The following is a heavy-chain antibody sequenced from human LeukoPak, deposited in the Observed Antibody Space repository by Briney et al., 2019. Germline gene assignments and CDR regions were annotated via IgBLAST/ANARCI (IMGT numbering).Heavy chain of an antibody. J-gene: IGHJ4*02. CDR2: IIPIFGTT. Sequence: GASVKVSCKASGGSFSSYAMSWVRQAPGQGLEWMGGIIPIFGTTKYAQKFQGRVTITTDESTSTAFMELSSLRSEDTAVYYCARGRHDFWGGYFDYWGQGTLVTVSS. V-gene: IGHV1-69*05. CDR1: GGSFSSYA. D-gene: IGHD3-3*01. CDR3: ARGRHDFWGGYFDY.